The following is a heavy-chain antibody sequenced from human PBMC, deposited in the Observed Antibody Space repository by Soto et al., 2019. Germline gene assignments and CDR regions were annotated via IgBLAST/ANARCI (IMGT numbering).Heavy chain of an antibody. V-gene: IGHV1-18*04. CDR2: ISAYNGNT. Sequence: ASVKGSCMVPGYTFSNYYMNCVRQPPGQGLEWMGWISAYNGNTTYAQKLQGRVTMTTDTSTSTAYMELRSLRSDDTAVYYCARESAVAALDPWGQGTLVTVSS. J-gene: IGHJ5*02. D-gene: IGHD6-19*01. CDR1: GYTFSNYY. CDR3: ARESAVAALDP.